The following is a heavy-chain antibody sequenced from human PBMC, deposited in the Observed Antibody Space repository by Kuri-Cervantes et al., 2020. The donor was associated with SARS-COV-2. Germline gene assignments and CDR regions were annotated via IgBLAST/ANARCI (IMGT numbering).Heavy chain of an antibody. CDR1: GFTFSSYW. CDR3: ARDWGELGKDY. Sequence: GGSLRLSCAASGFTFSSYWMSWVRQAPGKWLEWVSSISSSSSYIYYADSVKGRFTISRDNAKNSLYLQMNSLRAEDTAVYYCARDWGELGKDYWGQGTLVTVSS. J-gene: IGHJ4*02. CDR2: ISSSSSYI. D-gene: IGHD7-27*01. V-gene: IGHV3-21*01.